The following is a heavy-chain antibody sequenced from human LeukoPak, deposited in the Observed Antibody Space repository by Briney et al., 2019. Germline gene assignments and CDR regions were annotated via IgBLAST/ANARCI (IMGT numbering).Heavy chain of an antibody. Sequence: SETLPLTCTVSGDSISIYYWSWIRQPAGKGLEWIGRIYGSGTTTYNPSLKSRVSMSIDTSKNQFSLKLMSVTAADTAVYYCARGWKYRNGYTVTELGSGYFDYWGQGTLVTVSS. V-gene: IGHV4-4*07. CDR3: ARGWKYRNGYTVTELGSGYFDY. CDR2: IYGSGTT. J-gene: IGHJ4*02. D-gene: IGHD5-18*01. CDR1: GDSISIYY.